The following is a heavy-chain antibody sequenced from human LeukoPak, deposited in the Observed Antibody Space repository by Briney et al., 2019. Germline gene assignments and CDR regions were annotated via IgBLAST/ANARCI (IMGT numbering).Heavy chain of an antibody. Sequence: GGSLRLSCAASGFTFNRNAMNWVRQVPGKGLEWVSVITGSGVTTYYADSVKGRFTISRDNSKNTVYLQMNSLRAEDTAVYYCAISRGRWEILDYWGQGTLVTVSS. CDR3: AISRGRWEILDY. D-gene: IGHD3-10*01. CDR2: ITGSGVTT. V-gene: IGHV3-23*01. CDR1: GFTFNRNA. J-gene: IGHJ4*02.